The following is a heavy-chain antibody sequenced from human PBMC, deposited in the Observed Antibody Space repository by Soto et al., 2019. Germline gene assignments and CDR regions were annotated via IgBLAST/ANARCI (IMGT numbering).Heavy chain of an antibody. CDR2: IDYNGVT. CDR3: GKVLVGATGHTDSDS. J-gene: IGHJ4*02. D-gene: IGHD2-15*01. CDR1: SGSITSGYY. Sequence: PSETLSLTCTVSSGSITSGYYWGWIRQPPGRGLEWIGNIDYNGVTYSNPSLKSRVTISRDTSKNQFSLKLTSVTAADTALYYCGKVLVGATGHTDSDSWGPGTLVTVSS. V-gene: IGHV4-39*01.